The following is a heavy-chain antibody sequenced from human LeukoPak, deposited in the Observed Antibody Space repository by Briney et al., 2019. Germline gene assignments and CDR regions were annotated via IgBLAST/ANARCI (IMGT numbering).Heavy chain of an antibody. CDR1: GYTFSDYY. Sequence: ASVKVSCKTSGYTFSDYYIHWIRQAPGQGLEWVGWINPNSGDTDYAQKFQGRVTVTRDTSISTAYMELGRLRSDDTAVYYCARVPVQLLWFGELFDYWGQGTLVTVSS. J-gene: IGHJ4*02. CDR2: INPNSGDT. CDR3: ARVPVQLLWFGELFDY. V-gene: IGHV1-2*02. D-gene: IGHD3-10*01.